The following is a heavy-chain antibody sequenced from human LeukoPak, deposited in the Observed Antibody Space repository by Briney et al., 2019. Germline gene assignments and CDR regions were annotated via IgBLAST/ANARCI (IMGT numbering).Heavy chain of an antibody. Sequence: PGGSLRLSCAASGFTFSSYAMHWVRQAPGKGLEWVAVISYDGSNKYYADSVKGRFTISRDNSKNTLYLQMNSLGAEDTAVYYCARGELRYFDWLLHYYYYGMDVWGQGTTVTVSS. D-gene: IGHD3-9*01. CDR3: ARGELRYFDWLLHYYYYGMDV. CDR1: GFTFSSYA. V-gene: IGHV3-30*04. CDR2: ISYDGSNK. J-gene: IGHJ6*02.